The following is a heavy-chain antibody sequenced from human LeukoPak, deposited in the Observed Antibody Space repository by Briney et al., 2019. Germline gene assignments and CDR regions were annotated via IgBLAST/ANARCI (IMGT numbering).Heavy chain of an antibody. D-gene: IGHD2-2*01. CDR3: ARGKAHCSSTSCYGGLFDP. CDR1: GYTFTSYD. Sequence: GASVKVSCKASGYTFTSYDINWVRQATGQGLEWMGWMNPNSGNTGYAQKFQGRVTMTRNTSISTAYMELSSLRSEDTAVYYCARGKAHCSSTSCYGGLFDPWGQGTLVTVSS. V-gene: IGHV1-8*01. CDR2: MNPNSGNT. J-gene: IGHJ5*02.